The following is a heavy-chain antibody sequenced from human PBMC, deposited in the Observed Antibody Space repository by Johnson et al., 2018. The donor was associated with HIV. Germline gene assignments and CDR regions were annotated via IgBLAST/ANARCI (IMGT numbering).Heavy chain of an antibody. V-gene: IGHV3-7*05. CDR2: IKQDGREK. CDR1: GFTFSSYW. J-gene: IGHJ3*02. CDR3: ARDQRHIAAAGPPDAFDI. D-gene: IGHD6-13*01. Sequence: VQLVESGGGLVQPGGSLRLSCAASGFTFSSYWMSWVRQAPGTGLEWVANIKQDGREKYYVDSVNGRFTISSDNAKNSRYLQMNSLISEDTAVYYCARDQRHIAAAGPPDAFDIWGQGTMVTVSS.